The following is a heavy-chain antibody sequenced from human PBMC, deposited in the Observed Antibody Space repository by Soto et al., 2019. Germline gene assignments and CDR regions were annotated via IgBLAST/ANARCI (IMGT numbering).Heavy chain of an antibody. Sequence: EVQLVESGGGLVKPGGSLRLSCAASGFTFSNAWMNWVRQAPGKGLEWVGRIKSKTDGGTTDYAAPVKGRFTISRDDSKNTLYLQMNSLKTEDTAVYYRTTAYYDSSGYYPFDYWGQGILVTSSS. CDR1: GFTFSNAW. CDR3: TTAYYDSSGYYPFDY. D-gene: IGHD3-22*01. CDR2: IKSKTDGGTT. V-gene: IGHV3-15*07. J-gene: IGHJ4*02.